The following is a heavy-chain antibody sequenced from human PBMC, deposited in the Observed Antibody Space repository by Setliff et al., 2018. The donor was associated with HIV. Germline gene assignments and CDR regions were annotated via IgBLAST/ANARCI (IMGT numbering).Heavy chain of an antibody. J-gene: IGHJ4*02. V-gene: IGHV4-34*01. Sequence: SETLSLTCAVYGGSFSGFSWNWIRQPPGKGLEWIGDINNYGVTLYTSSLAGRVTISVDTSKNQFSLTLKSLTVADTALYFCSRGPTIRGSFTGVVYTAPLPSFDTWSQGSLVTVTS. D-gene: IGHD3-3*01. CDR1: GGSFSGFS. CDR2: INNYGVT. CDR3: SRGPTIRGSFTGVVYTAPLPSFDT.